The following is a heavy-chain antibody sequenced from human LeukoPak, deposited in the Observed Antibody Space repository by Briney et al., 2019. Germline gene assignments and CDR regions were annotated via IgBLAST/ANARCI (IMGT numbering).Heavy chain of an antibody. V-gene: IGHV4-61*02. J-gene: IGHJ4*02. Sequence: SETLSLTCTVSGGSISSGSYYWSWIRQPAGKGLEWIGRIYTSGSTNYNPSLKSRVTISVDTSKNQFSLKLSSVTAADTAVYYCARDSLAYCGGDCYTFDYWGQGTLVTVSS. CDR3: ARDSLAYCGGDCYTFDY. CDR1: GGSISSGSYY. CDR2: IYTSGST. D-gene: IGHD2-21*02.